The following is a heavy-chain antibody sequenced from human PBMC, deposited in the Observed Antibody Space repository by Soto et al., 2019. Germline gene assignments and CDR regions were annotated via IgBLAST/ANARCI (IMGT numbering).Heavy chain of an antibody. CDR1: GYTFTSYG. Sequence: GASVKVSCKASGYTFTSYGISCVRQAPGQGLEWMGWISAYNGNTNYAQKLQGRVTMTTDTSTSTAYMELRSLRSDDTAVYYCARDYYDILTGLTENWFDPWGQGTLVTVSS. V-gene: IGHV1-18*01. CDR3: ARDYYDILTGLTENWFDP. CDR2: ISAYNGNT. J-gene: IGHJ5*02. D-gene: IGHD3-9*01.